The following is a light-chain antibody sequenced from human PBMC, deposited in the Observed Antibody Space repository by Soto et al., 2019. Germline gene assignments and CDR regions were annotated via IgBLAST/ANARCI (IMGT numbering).Light chain of an antibody. CDR2: AAS. V-gene: IGKV1-39*01. CDR3: EQSYATPYT. Sequence: DIQMTQSPSSQSAVVGDRVTITCRASQNIGKYLNWYQQKPGKAPNLLIYAASSLQSGVPPRFSGSGSGTDFTLTISSLQPEDFPTYYCEQSYATPYTFGQGTKLEIK. CDR1: QNIGKY. J-gene: IGKJ2*01.